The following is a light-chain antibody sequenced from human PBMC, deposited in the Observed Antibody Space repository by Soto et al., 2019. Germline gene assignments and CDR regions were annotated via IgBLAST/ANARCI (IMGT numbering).Light chain of an antibody. J-gene: IGKJ5*01. CDR3: QQYGSSPIT. CDR2: GAS. Sequence: EIVMTQSPATLSVSPGERATLSCRASQGVRSNLAWYQQKPGQAPRLLIYGASSRATGIPDRLSGSGSGTDFTLTISRLEPEDFAVYYCQQYGSSPITFGQGTRLEIK. V-gene: IGKV3-20*01. CDR1: QGVRSN.